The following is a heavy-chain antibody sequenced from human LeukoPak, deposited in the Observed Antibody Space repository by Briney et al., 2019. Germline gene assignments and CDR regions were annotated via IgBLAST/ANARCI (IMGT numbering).Heavy chain of an antibody. J-gene: IGHJ4*02. Sequence: GGSLRLSCAASGFTFFDYEMNWVRQAPGKGLEWVSYISASGSTMYYLDSVKGRFTISRDNAKNSLYLQMNSLRGEDTAVHYCARGAWDNWGQGTLVTVSS. CDR3: ARGAWDN. CDR1: GFTFFDYE. CDR2: ISASGSTM. V-gene: IGHV3-48*03.